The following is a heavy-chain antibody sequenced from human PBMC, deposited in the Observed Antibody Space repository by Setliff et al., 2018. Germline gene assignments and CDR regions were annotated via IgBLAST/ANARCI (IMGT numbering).Heavy chain of an antibody. CDR1: GYTFSDYG. J-gene: IGHJ3*01. Sequence: ASVKVSCKASGYTFSDYGITWVRQVPGQGLEWMGWINNYNFNTQYAQKFQGRVTLTTDMSTSAAYMELRSLGSDDTAVYYCAISTLSICSGGTCPNVFDVWGQGTMVTVSS. D-gene: IGHD2-15*01. V-gene: IGHV1-18*01. CDR2: INNYNFNT. CDR3: AISTLSICSGGTCPNVFDV.